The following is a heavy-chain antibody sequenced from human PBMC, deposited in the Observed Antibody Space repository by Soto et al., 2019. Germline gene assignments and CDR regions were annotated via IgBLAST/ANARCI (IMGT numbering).Heavy chain of an antibody. D-gene: IGHD1-26*01. CDR1: GFIFNSRW. V-gene: IGHV3-7*01. CDR2: IKGDGSEK. Sequence: GESLKISCAASGFIFNSRWMSWVRQAPGKGLEWVANIKGDGSEKKYVESVKGRFTISRDNARNSLYLQMNSLRAEDTAVYYCARVEIGSYDYWGQGALVTVSS. J-gene: IGHJ4*02. CDR3: ARVEIGSYDY.